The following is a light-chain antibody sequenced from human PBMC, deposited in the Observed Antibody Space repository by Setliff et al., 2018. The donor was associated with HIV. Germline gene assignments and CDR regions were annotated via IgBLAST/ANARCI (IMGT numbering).Light chain of an antibody. J-gene: IGLJ1*01. V-gene: IGLV2-14*01. CDR3: SSYAITNTLP. CDR1: SSDVGGYSH. Sequence: QSALTQPASVSGSPGQSITISCTGTSSDVGGYSHVSWYRQHPGKAPKLIIYEVRNRPSGVSKRFSGSKSGNTASLTISGLRAEDEADYYCSSYAITNTLPFGTGTKVTVL. CDR2: EVR.